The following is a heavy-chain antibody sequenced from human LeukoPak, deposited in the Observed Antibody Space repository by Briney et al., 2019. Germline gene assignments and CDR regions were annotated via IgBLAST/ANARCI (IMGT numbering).Heavy chain of an antibody. J-gene: IGHJ4*02. V-gene: IGHV3-30*04. CDR1: GFTFSSYA. CDR3: AKDLLPFNPRYYFDY. Sequence: GGSLRLSCAASGFTFSSYAMHWVRQAPGKGLEWVAVISYDGSNKYYADSVKGRFTISRDNSKNTLYLQMNSLRAEDTAVYYCAKDLLPFNPRYYFDYWGQGTLVTVSS. D-gene: IGHD3-10*01. CDR2: ISYDGSNK.